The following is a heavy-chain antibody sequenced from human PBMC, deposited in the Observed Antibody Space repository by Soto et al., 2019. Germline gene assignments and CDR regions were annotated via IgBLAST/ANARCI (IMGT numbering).Heavy chain of an antibody. J-gene: IGHJ4*02. CDR1: GFTFSNYA. Sequence: EVQLVESGGGLVQPGGSLRLSCAGSGFTFSNYAMNWVRQAPGKGLEWVSYISHKSSATYHADSVKGRFTISRDNAQNSLYLQMNSLTDEDTAIYYCARDPYSSTTVTIMHYWGRGTLVTDSS. V-gene: IGHV3-48*02. D-gene: IGHD4-17*01. CDR2: ISHKSSAT. CDR3: ARDPYSSTTVTIMHY.